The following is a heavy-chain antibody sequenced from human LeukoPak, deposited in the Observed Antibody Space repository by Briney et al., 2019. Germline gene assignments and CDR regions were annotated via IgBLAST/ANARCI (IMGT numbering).Heavy chain of an antibody. Sequence: ASVKVSCKASGYTFTNYGISWVRQAPGQGLEWMGWISAYNGHTKYAQKVQGRVTMTRDTSTSTAYMELRSLRSDDTAVYYCARDGHRRYHYDSSGREDAFDIWGQGSMVTVSS. CDR3: ARDGHRRYHYDSSGREDAFDI. CDR1: GYTFTNYG. D-gene: IGHD3-22*01. J-gene: IGHJ3*02. V-gene: IGHV1-18*01. CDR2: ISAYNGHT.